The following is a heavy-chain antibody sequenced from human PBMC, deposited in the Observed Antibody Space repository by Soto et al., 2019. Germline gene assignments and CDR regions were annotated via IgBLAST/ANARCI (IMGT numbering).Heavy chain of an antibody. J-gene: IGHJ4*02. Sequence: GGSLRLSCAASGFTFSSYAMSWVRQASGKGLEWVSAISGSGGSTYYADSVKGRFTISRDNSKNTLYLQMNSLRAEDTAVYYGAKASDNKIAVAGTHFDYWGQGTLVTVSS. CDR2: ISGSGGST. CDR1: GFTFSSYA. CDR3: AKASDNKIAVAGTHFDY. V-gene: IGHV3-23*01. D-gene: IGHD6-19*01.